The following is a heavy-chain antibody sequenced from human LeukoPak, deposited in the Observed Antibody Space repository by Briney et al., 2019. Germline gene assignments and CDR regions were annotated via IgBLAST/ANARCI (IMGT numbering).Heavy chain of an antibody. CDR1: GGSISSGNYY. Sequence: SQTLSRTCTVSGGSISSGNYYWSWIRQPPGKGLEWIGYIYYSGSTYYNVSLKSRVTISLDMSKNQFSLKLSSVSAADTAVYYCAREKSPPPGHYYGMDVWGQGTTVTVSS. CDR3: AREKSPPPGHYYGMDV. V-gene: IGHV4-30-4*01. CDR2: IYYSGST. J-gene: IGHJ6*02.